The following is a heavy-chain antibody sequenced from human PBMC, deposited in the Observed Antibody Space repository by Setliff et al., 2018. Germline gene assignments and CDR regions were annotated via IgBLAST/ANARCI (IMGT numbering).Heavy chain of an antibody. J-gene: IGHJ4*02. CDR3: ARGYSAGYRIDY. CDR1: GFIFSTYW. CDR2: IKQDGSDK. V-gene: IGHV3-7*01. D-gene: IGHD5-18*01. Sequence: GGSLRLSCAASGFIFSTYWMSWVRQAPGKGLEWVANIKQDGSDKYYVDSVKGRFTISRDNAKTSLYLQMDSLRAEDTAVYFCARGYSAGYRIDYWGQGTLVTVSS.